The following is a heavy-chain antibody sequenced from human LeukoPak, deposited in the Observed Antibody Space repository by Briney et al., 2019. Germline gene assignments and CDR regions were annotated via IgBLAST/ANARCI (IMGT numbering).Heavy chain of an antibody. CDR1: GYSFTSYW. Sequence: GESLKISCKGSGYSFTSYWIGWVRQLPGKGLEWMGIIYPGDSDTTYSPSFQGQVTISADKSISTAYLQWSSLKASDTAMYYCARRGNWVDNWFDPWGQGTLVTVSS. D-gene: IGHD7-27*01. V-gene: IGHV5-51*01. CDR3: ARRGNWVDNWFDP. J-gene: IGHJ5*02. CDR2: IYPGDSDT.